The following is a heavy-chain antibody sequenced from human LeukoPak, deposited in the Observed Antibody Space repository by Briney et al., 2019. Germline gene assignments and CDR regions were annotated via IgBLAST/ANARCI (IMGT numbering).Heavy chain of an antibody. CDR1: GFIFEDYA. Sequence: GGSLRLLCAASGFIFEDYAMHWVRQAPGKGLEWVSGISWNSGSMGYADAVKGRYTISRDNAKNSLYLQMNSQRAEDMALYYCAKDGHWELHGCNLDYWGQGTLVTVSS. CDR3: AKDGHWELHGCNLDY. D-gene: IGHD1-26*01. CDR2: ISWNSGSM. V-gene: IGHV3-9*03. J-gene: IGHJ4*02.